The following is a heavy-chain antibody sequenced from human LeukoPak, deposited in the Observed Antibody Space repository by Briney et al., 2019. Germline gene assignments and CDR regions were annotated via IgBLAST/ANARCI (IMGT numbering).Heavy chain of an antibody. Sequence: ASVKVSCKASGYTFTSYGISWVRQAPGQGLEWMGWISAYNGNTNYAQKLQGRVTMTTDTSTSTACMELRSLRSDDTAVYYCAIRVVLRGFGSYDYWGQGTLVTVSS. CDR3: AIRVVLRGFGSYDY. CDR2: ISAYNGNT. V-gene: IGHV1-18*01. J-gene: IGHJ4*02. D-gene: IGHD1-26*01. CDR1: GYTFTSYG.